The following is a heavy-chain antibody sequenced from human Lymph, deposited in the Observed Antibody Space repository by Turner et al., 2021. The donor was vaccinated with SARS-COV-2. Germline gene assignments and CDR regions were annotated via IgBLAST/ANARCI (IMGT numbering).Heavy chain of an antibody. J-gene: IGHJ4*02. D-gene: IGHD7-27*01. V-gene: IGHV3-20*01. CDR3: ARGTGAADY. Sequence: GYADSVKGRFTISRDNAKISLYLQVNSLRAEDTALYHCARGTGAADYWGQGTLVTVSS.